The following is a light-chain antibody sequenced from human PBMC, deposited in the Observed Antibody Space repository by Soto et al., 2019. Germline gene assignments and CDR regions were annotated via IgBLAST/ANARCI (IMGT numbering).Light chain of an antibody. CDR3: NSYTSSSTYV. V-gene: IGLV2-14*01. Sequence: QSVLTQPASVSGSPGQSTTISCTGTSSDVGGYNYVSWFQQHPGKAPKLMIYDVRNRPSGISNRFSGSKSGNTASLTISGLLAEDEADYYCNSYTSSSTYVFGTGTKLTVL. CDR1: SSDVGGYNY. J-gene: IGLJ1*01. CDR2: DVR.